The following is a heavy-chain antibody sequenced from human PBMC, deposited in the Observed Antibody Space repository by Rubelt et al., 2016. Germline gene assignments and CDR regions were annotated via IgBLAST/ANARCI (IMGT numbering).Heavy chain of an antibody. V-gene: IGHV1-46*01. J-gene: IGHJ5*02. CDR1: GYTFTSYY. D-gene: IGHD3-3*01. Sequence: QVQLVQSGAEVKKPGASVKVSCKASGYTFTSYYMHWVRQAPGQGLEWMGIINPSGGSTSYAQKSQGRVTMPRDTSTSTVYMELSSLRSEDTAVYYCARSPRYDFEDNWFDPWGQGTLVTVSS. CDR3: ARSPRYDFEDNWFDP. CDR2: INPSGGST.